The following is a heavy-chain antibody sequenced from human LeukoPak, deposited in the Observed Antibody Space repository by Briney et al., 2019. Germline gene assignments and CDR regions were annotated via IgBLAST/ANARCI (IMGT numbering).Heavy chain of an antibody. CDR3: TRDSGTYNWFDP. D-gene: IGHD1-26*01. CDR1: GFSFSLSA. J-gene: IGHJ5*02. Sequence: PGGSLQLSFATSGFSFSLSAMHWVRQASGKGLEWVGQIDKKDKGCATATAYAASVKGRFTISRDDSINTAYLQMKSLKTEDTALYYCTRDSGTYNWFDPWGQGTLVTVSS. CDR2: IDKKDKGCATAT. V-gene: IGHV3-73*01.